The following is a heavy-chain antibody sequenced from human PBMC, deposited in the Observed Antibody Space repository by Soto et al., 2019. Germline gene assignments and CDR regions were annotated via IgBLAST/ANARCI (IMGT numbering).Heavy chain of an antibody. CDR3: ASEDQWLVPRDAFDI. CDR1: GGTFSSYT. Sequence: QVQLVQSGAEVKKPGSSVKVSCKASGGTFSSYTISWVRQAPGQGLEWMGRIIPILGIANYAQKFQGRVTITADKSTSTAYMELSSLRSEDTAVYYCASEDQWLVPRDAFDIWGQGTMVTVSS. D-gene: IGHD6-19*01. V-gene: IGHV1-69*02. J-gene: IGHJ3*02. CDR2: IIPILGIA.